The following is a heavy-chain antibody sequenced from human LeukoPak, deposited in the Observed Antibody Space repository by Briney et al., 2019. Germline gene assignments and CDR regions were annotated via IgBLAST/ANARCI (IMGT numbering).Heavy chain of an antibody. J-gene: IGHJ5*02. D-gene: IGHD3-10*01. CDR1: GFTVSSNY. CDR2: IYSGGST. Sequence: GGSLRLSCAASGFTVSSNYMSWVRQAPGKGLEWVSLIYSGGSTSYADSVKGRFTFSRDNSKNTLYLQMNSLRAEDTAVYYCAEAGYGSGNNWFDPWGQGTLVTVSS. CDR3: AEAGYGSGNNWFDP. V-gene: IGHV3-53*05.